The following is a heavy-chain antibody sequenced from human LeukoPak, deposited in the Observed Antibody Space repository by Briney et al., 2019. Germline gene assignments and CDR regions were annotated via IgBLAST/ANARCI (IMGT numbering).Heavy chain of an antibody. Sequence: GGSLRLSCAASGFTFSSYSMNWVRQAPGKGLEWVSSISSSSSYIYYADSVKGRFTISRDNAKNSLYLQMNSLRAEDTAVYYCARAEPITMARGVITQENFDYWGQGTLVTVSS. CDR2: ISSSSSYI. V-gene: IGHV3-21*01. CDR1: GFTFSSYS. J-gene: IGHJ4*02. D-gene: IGHD3-10*01. CDR3: ARAEPITMARGVITQENFDY.